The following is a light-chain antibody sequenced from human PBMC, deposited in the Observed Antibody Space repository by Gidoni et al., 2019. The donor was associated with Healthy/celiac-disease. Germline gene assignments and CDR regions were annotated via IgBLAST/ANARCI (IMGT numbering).Light chain of an antibody. CDR2: DAS. CDR3: QQRSNWPPLCT. J-gene: IGKJ3*01. CDR1: QSVSSY. V-gene: IGKV3-11*01. Sequence: DIVWTQSLATLSLSPGERATLSFRASQSVSSYLVWYQQKPCQAPRLLIYDASNRPTGIPARFSGSGSGTDFTLTISSLEPEDFAVYYCQQRSNWPPLCTFGPGTKVDIK.